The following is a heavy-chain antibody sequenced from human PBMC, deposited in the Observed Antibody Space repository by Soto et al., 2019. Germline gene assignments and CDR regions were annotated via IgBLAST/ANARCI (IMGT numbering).Heavy chain of an antibody. CDR3: AKVPIGPIMLFDY. V-gene: IGHV3-30*18. CDR1: GFTFSSYG. Sequence: QVQLVESGGGVVQPGRSLRLSCAASGFTFSSYGMHWVRQAPGKGLEWVAVISYDGSNKYYADSVKGRFTISRDNSKNTMYLQMNSLRAEDTAVYYCAKVPIGPIMLFDYWGQGTLVTVSS. J-gene: IGHJ4*02. CDR2: ISYDGSNK. D-gene: IGHD3-16*01.